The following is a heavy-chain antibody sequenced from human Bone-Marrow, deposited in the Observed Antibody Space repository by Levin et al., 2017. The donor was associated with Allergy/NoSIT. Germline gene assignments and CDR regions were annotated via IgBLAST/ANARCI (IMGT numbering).Heavy chain of an antibody. CDR1: GFSLTSRGVG. D-gene: IGHD4/OR15-4a*01. CDR3: VHREGFGAYYCDY. Sequence: SGPTLVKPTQTLTLTCSFSGFSLTSRGVGVGWVRQPPGKALEWLALTYWDHDERYSPSLKTRLTITKDTSKNQVVLTMTDMDFVDTATYYCVHREGFGAYYCDYWGQGTLVTVSS. J-gene: IGHJ4*02. CDR2: TYWDHDE. V-gene: IGHV2-5*02.